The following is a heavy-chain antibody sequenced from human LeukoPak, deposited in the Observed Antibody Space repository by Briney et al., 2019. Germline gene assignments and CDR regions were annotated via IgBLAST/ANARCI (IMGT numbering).Heavy chain of an antibody. Sequence: SETLSLTCAVYGGSFSGYYWSWIRQSPGKGLEWIGEINHSENTNYNPSLKSRVTVSVDTSKNQFSLKLRSVTAADTAVYYCARDTYYYDSSGYNDTFDIWGQGTMVTVSS. V-gene: IGHV4-34*01. CDR1: GGSFSGYY. CDR2: INHSENT. J-gene: IGHJ3*02. D-gene: IGHD3-22*01. CDR3: ARDTYYYDSSGYNDTFDI.